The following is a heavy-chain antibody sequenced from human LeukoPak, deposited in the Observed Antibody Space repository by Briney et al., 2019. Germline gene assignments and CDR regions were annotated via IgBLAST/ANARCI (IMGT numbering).Heavy chain of an antibody. D-gene: IGHD1-1*01. CDR2: ISYDGSNK. Sequence: PGGSLRLSCAASGFTFSSYGMHWVRQAPGKGLEWVAVISYDGSNKYYADSVKGRFTISRDNSKNTLYLQMNSLRAEDTAVYYCARRDWTEVEYFQHWGQGTLVTVSS. CDR1: GFTFSSYG. CDR3: ARRDWTEVEYFQH. J-gene: IGHJ1*01. V-gene: IGHV3-30*03.